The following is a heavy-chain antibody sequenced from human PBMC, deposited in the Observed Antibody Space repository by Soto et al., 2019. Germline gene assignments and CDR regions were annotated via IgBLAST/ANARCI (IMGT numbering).Heavy chain of an antibody. V-gene: IGHV3-48*01. J-gene: IGHJ5*02. CDR1: GFTFSSYS. Sequence: EVQLVESGGGLVQPGGSLRLSCAASGFTFSSYSMNWVRQAPGKGLEWVSYISSSSSTIYYADSVKGRFTISRDNAKNSLYLQMNSLRAEDTAVYYCARQPERIAKIGWFDPWGQGTLVTVSS. D-gene: IGHD6-13*01. CDR3: ARQPERIAKIGWFDP. CDR2: ISSSSSTI.